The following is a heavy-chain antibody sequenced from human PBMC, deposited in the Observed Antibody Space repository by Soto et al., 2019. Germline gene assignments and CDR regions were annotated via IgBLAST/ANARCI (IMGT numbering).Heavy chain of an antibody. J-gene: IGHJ4*02. V-gene: IGHV3-7*01. CDR1: GFNFRNYW. D-gene: IGHD2-2*03. CDR2: IKQDGSVK. CDR3: ARIGYSSSSNDY. Sequence: GGSLRLSCAASGFNFRNYWMSWVRQAPGKGLEWVANIKQDGSVKYYVDSVKGRFTISRDNAKNSVYLQMNSLRVEDTAVYYCARIGYSSSSNDYWGQGTLVTVSS.